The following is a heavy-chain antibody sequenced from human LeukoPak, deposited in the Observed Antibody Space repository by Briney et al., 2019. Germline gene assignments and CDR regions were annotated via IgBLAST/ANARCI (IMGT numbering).Heavy chain of an antibody. J-gene: IGHJ4*02. CDR1: GDSVSSNSAA. D-gene: IGHD3-3*01. CDR2: TYYRSKWSN. CDR3: ARGRTYYDFWSGYSPSFDY. Sequence: SQTLSLTCVISGDSVSSNSAAWNWIRQSPSRGLEWLGRTYYRSKWSNDYAVSVKSRITINPDTSKNQFSLQLNFVTPEDTAVYYCARGRTYYDFWSGYSPSFDYWGQGTLVTVSS. V-gene: IGHV6-1*01.